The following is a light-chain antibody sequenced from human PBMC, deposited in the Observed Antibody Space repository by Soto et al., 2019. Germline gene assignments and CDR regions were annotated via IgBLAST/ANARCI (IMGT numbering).Light chain of an antibody. J-gene: IGKJ4*01. Sequence: DIVMTQSPDSLAVSLGERATINCKSSQSVLYSSTNKNYLAWYQQKPGQPPKLLIYWASTRESGVPDRFSGSGYGTDFTLTISSPQAEDVAVYYCQQYYITPPTTFGGGTKVEIK. V-gene: IGKV4-1*01. CDR3: QQYYITPPTT. CDR1: QSVLYSSTNKNY. CDR2: WAS.